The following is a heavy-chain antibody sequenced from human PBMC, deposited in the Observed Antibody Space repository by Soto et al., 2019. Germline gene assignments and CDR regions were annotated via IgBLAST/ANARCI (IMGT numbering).Heavy chain of an antibody. CDR1: GYTFTSYG. D-gene: IGHD6-13*01. J-gene: IGHJ6*02. V-gene: IGHV1-18*01. CDR2: ISAYNGNT. CDR3: ARDFTGIAAATKGNHYYYYGMDV. Sequence: ASVKVSFKASGYTFTSYGISWVRQAPGQGLEWMGWISAYNGNTNYAQKLQGGVTMTTDTSTSTAYMELRSLRSDDTAVYYCARDFTGIAAATKGNHYYYYGMDVWGQGTTVTVSS.